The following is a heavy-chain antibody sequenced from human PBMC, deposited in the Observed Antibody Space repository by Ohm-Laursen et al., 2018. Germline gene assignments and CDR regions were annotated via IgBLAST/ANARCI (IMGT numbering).Heavy chain of an antibody. D-gene: IGHD6-13*01. CDR1: GFTFSSYW. CDR3: ARGSPSRYYYCYGMDV. V-gene: IGHV3-7*01. Sequence: SLRLSCAASGFTFSSYWMSWVRQAPGKGLEWVANIKQDGSEKYNVDSVKGRFTISRDNAKKSLYLQMNSLRVEDTAVYYCARGSPSRYYYCYGMDVWGQGTTVTVSS. J-gene: IGHJ6*02. CDR2: IKQDGSEK.